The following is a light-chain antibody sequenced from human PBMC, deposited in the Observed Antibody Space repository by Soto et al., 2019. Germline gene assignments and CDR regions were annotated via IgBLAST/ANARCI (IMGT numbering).Light chain of an antibody. CDR3: QQSYSTSIT. V-gene: IGKV1-39*01. Sequence: DIQMTQSPSSLSASVGDRVTITCQASQDINNFLNWYQQKPGKAAKHLIYAASSLQSGVPSRFSGSGSGTDFTLTISSLQPEDFATYYCQQSYSTSITSGLWTRLEI. CDR1: QDINNF. J-gene: IGKJ5*01. CDR2: AAS.